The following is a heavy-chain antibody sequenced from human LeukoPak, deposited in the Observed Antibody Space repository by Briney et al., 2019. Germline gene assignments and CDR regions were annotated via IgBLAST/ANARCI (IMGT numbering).Heavy chain of an antibody. D-gene: IGHD1-26*01. CDR2: IYYSGST. V-gene: IGHV4-31*03. CDR3: ARKVGDPKAASFDI. Sequence: SETLSLTCTVSGGSISSGGYYWSWIRQHPGKGLEWIGYIYYSGSTYYNPSLKSRVTISVDTSKNQFSLNLSSVTAADTAVYYCARKVGDPKAASFDIWGQGTMVTVSS. CDR1: GGSISSGGYY. J-gene: IGHJ3*02.